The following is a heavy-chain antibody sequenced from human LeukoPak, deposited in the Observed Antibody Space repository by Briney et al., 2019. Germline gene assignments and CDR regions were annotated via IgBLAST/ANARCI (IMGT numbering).Heavy chain of an antibody. D-gene: IGHD5-18*01. J-gene: IGHJ4*02. CDR2: ISAGAGT. CDR1: GFTFSSYA. V-gene: IGHV3-23*01. CDR3: AKEPKNGCSYYSDY. Sequence: GGSLRLSCAASGFTFSSYAMHWVRQAPGKGLEWVSSISAGAGTYYADSVTGRFTVSRDDSKNILYLQMNSRIAEDTAVYYCAKEPKNGCSYYSDYWGQGTLVTVSS.